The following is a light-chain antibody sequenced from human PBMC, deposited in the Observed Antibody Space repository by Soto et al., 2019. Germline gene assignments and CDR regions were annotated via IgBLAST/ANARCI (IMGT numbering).Light chain of an antibody. J-gene: IGKJ5*01. V-gene: IGKV3-20*01. CDR3: QQYGSSPIT. Sequence: EMVMTQSPAILSVSPGESATLSCRASQSVNSNYLAWYQQHPVQPPRLLIYGISTRATGIPARFSGSGSGTEFSLTISSLEPEDFAVYYCQQYGSSPITFGQGTRLEIK. CDR1: QSVNSNY. CDR2: GIS.